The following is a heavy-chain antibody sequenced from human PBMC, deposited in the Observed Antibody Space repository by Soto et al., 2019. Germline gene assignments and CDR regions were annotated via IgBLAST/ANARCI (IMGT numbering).Heavy chain of an antibody. CDR1: GYTFTSYA. J-gene: IGHJ4*02. V-gene: IGHV1-3*01. CDR3: ARSTPGYCSGGSCYAGDC. D-gene: IGHD2-15*01. Sequence: ASVKVSCKASGYTFTSYAIHWVRQAPGQRLEWMGWINAGNGNTRNSQNFQGRVTITRDTSASTAYMELSSLRSEDTAVHYCARSTPGYCSGGSCYAGDCWGQGTLVTVSS. CDR2: INAGNGNT.